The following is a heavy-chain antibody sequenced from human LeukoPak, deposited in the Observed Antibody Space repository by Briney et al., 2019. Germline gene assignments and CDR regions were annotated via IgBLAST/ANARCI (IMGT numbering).Heavy chain of an antibody. D-gene: IGHD3-10*01. Sequence: SVKVSCKASVGTFVSYAISWVRQAPGRGLEWVGGIIPLFDTANYTQKFQGRVTITADESTSTSYMELSSLRSEDTAVYYCARVGRGWGSLGSWFDPWGQGTLVTVSS. V-gene: IGHV1-69*13. J-gene: IGHJ5*02. CDR3: ARVGRGWGSLGSWFDP. CDR2: IIPLFDTA. CDR1: VGTFVSYA.